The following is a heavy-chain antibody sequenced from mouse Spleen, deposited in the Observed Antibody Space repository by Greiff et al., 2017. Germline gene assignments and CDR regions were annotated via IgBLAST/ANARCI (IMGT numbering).Heavy chain of an antibody. D-gene: IGHD2-1*01. CDR1: GYTFTDYN. V-gene: IGHV1-18*01. CDR3: ARRGYLSTMLLYFDY. Sequence: EVQLQQSGPELVKPGASVKIPCKASGYTFTDYNMDWVKQSHGKSLEWIGDINPNNGGTIYNQKFKGKATLTVDKSSSTAYMELRSLTSEDTAVYYCARRGYLSTMLLYFDYWGQGTTLTVSS. CDR2: INPNNGGT. J-gene: IGHJ2*01.